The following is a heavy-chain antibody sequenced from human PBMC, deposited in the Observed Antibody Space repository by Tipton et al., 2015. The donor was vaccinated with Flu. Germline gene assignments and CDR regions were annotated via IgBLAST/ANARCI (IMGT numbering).Heavy chain of an antibody. CDR3: ARDSGAYPLGFDP. CDR2: FGTMSHSGRT. J-gene: IGHJ5*01. V-gene: IGHV4-38-2*02. D-gene: IGHD2-15*01. CDR1: GYSISSGYY. Sequence: TLSLTCAVSGYSISSGYYWGWIRQPPGRGLEWIGTFGTMSHSGRTYYNPSLKNRVTISVDTSKNQLSLTLTSVTAADTAVYYCARDSGAYPLGFDPWGRGTLVTVSS.